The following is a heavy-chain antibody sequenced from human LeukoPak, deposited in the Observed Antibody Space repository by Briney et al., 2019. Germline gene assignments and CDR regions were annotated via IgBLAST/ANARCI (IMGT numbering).Heavy chain of an antibody. J-gene: IGHJ4*02. V-gene: IGHV4-30-2*01. CDR2: IYHSGST. Sequence: PSETLSLTCTVSGGSISSGGYYWSWIRQPPGKGLEWIGYIYHSGSTYYNPSFKSRVTISVDRSKNQFSLKLSSVTAADTAVYYCARGDDCGGDCYSYGYWGQGTLVTVSS. CDR1: GGSISSGGYY. D-gene: IGHD2-21*01. CDR3: ARGDDCGGDCYSYGY.